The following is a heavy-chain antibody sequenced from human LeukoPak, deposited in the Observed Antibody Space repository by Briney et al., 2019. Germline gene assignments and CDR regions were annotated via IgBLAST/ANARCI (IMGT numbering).Heavy chain of an antibody. CDR3: ARDILATSIAAPYY. CDR1: GYTLTSYD. J-gene: IGHJ4*02. Sequence: ASVKVSCKASGYTLTSYDINWVRQATGQGLEWMGWMNPNSGNTGYAQKFQGRVTITRNTSISTAYMELSSLRSEDTAVYYCARDILATSIAAPYYWGQGTLVTVSS. V-gene: IGHV1-8*03. D-gene: IGHD6-13*01. CDR2: MNPNSGNT.